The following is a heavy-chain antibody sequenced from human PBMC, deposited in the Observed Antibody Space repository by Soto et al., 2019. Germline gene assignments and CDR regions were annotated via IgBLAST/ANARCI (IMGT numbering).Heavy chain of an antibody. V-gene: IGHV3-23*01. Sequence: GGSLRLSCAASGFTFSNYAMNWVRQAPGKGLEWVSGISGGSGDSTFYADSVKGRFTISRDNSKNTLHLQMNSLRTEDTAVYYCAKNQPSWATRAAFDYWGQGTLVTVSS. CDR3: AKNQPSWATRAAFDY. CDR1: GFTFSNYA. J-gene: IGHJ4*02. CDR2: ISGGSGDST. D-gene: IGHD2-2*01.